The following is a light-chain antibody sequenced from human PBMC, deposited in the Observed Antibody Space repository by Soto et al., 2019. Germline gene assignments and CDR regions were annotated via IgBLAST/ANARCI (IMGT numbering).Light chain of an antibody. J-gene: IGLJ1*01. CDR3: SSFTSNRIYV. V-gene: IGLV2-14*03. CDR2: GVT. Sequence: QSVRTQPTSVSGSPGQSITISCTGNHNDIGTYDYVSWYQQHPGRAPRLLIYGVTTRPSGISDRFSASKSGLTASLTISGLQPEDEADYYCSSFTSNRIYVFGPGTKVT. CDR1: HNDIGTYDY.